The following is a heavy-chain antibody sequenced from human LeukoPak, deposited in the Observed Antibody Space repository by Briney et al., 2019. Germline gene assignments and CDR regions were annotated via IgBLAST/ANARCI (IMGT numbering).Heavy chain of an antibody. Sequence: PGGSLRLSCAASGFTFSSYRMSWVRQAPGKGLEWVANIKQDGSEKYYVDSVKGRYTISRDNAKNSLYLQMNSLRAEDTAVYYCARSYCSSTSCYVHAFDIWGQGTMVTVSS. D-gene: IGHD2-2*01. V-gene: IGHV3-7*01. CDR3: ARSYCSSTSCYVHAFDI. CDR1: GFTFSSYR. CDR2: IKQDGSEK. J-gene: IGHJ3*02.